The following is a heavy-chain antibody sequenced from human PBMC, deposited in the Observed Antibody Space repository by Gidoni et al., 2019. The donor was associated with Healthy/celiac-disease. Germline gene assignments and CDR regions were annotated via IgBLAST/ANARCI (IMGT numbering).Heavy chain of an antibody. Sequence: GFTFHNYIMNWFRQAPGKGLEWVSYISSSSSTIYYADPVKGRFTISSDNAKSSLYLQMNSLRDEDTAVYYCARGGYDYLWENYRYFDDWGQGTLVTVSS. D-gene: IGHD3-16*02. CDR2: ISSSSSTI. V-gene: IGHV3-48*02. CDR3: ARGGYDYLWENYRYFDD. J-gene: IGHJ4*02. CDR1: GFTFHNYI.